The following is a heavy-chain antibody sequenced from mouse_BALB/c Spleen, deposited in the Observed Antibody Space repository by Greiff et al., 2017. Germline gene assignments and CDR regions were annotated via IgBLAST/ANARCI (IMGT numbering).Heavy chain of an antibody. CDR2: ILPGSGST. Sequence: VQVVESGAELMKPGASVKISCKATGYTFSSYWIEWVKQRPGHGLEWIGEILPGSGSTNYNEKFKGKATFTADTSSNTAYMQLSSLTSEDSAVYYCARFTTDWYFDVWGAGTTVTVSS. CDR1: GYTFSSYW. V-gene: IGHV1-9*01. D-gene: IGHD1-1*01. J-gene: IGHJ1*01. CDR3: ARFTTDWYFDV.